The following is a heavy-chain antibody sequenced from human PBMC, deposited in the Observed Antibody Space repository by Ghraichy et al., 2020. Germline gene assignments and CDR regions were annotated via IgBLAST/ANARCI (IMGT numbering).Heavy chain of an antibody. D-gene: IGHD1-20*01. CDR2: IIPIFGTA. CDR1: GGTFSSYA. J-gene: IGHJ4*02. Sequence: SVKVSCKASGGTFSSYAISWVRQAPGQGLEWMGAIIPIFGTANYAQKFQGRVTITADESTSTAYMELSSLRSEDTAVYYCARRGYNWNYFGYWGQGTLVTVSS. CDR3: ARRGYNWNYFGY. V-gene: IGHV1-69*13.